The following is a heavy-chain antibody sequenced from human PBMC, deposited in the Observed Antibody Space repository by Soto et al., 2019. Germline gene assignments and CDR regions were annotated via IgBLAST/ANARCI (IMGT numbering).Heavy chain of an antibody. CDR3: ASSPRGYCSSTSCRELGNYYGMDV. D-gene: IGHD2-2*01. V-gene: IGHV5-10-1*01. J-gene: IGHJ6*02. Sequence: PGESLKISCMGSGYKVSTWHNFTSYWIAWVRQMPGEGLEWMGRIDLSDSYTNYSPSFQGHVTISADKSISTAYLQWSSLKASDTAMYYCASSPRGYCSSTSCRELGNYYGMDVWGQGTTVTVSS. CDR2: IDLSDSYT. CDR1: GYKVSTWHNFTSYW.